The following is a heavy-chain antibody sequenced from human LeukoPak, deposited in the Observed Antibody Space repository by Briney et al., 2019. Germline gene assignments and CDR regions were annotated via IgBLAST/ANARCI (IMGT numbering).Heavy chain of an antibody. CDR2: IRYDVSNK. D-gene: IGHD1-26*01. J-gene: IGHJ4*02. CDR3: AKDRRAYSGSYFDY. V-gene: IGHV3-30*02. Sequence: GKXXXXXXFIRYDVSNKYYADSVKGRFTISRDNSKNTLYLQMNSLRAEDTAVYYCAKDRRAYSGSYFDYWGQGTLVTVSS.